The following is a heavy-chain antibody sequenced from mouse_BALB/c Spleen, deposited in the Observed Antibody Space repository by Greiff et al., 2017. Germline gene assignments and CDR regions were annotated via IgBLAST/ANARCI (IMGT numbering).Heavy chain of an antibody. D-gene: IGHD1-1*01. Sequence: EVMLVESGGGLVKPGGSLKLSCAASGFTFSSYTMSWVRQTPEKRLEWVATISSGGSYTYYPDSVKGRFTISRDNAKNTLYLQMSSLKSEDTAMYYCTREAVVEGDYWGQGTTLTVSS. V-gene: IGHV5-6-4*01. CDR1: GFTFSSYT. J-gene: IGHJ2*01. CDR2: ISSGGSYT. CDR3: TREAVVEGDY.